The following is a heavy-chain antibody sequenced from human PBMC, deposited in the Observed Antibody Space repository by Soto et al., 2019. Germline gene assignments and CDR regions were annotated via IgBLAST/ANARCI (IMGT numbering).Heavy chain of an antibody. CDR2: IYYTGST. CDR3: GRHLSTSLSSGCYDWFDP. J-gene: IGHJ5*02. V-gene: IGHV4-59*08. Sequence: SETLSLTCIVSGGSISSYYWSWIRQPPGKGLEWIGYIYYTGSTNYNPSLESRVTISVDTSKNQFSLKLSSVTAADTAVYYCGRHLSTSLSSGCYDWFDPRGQGTLVTVSS. D-gene: IGHD6-19*01. CDR1: GGSISSYY.